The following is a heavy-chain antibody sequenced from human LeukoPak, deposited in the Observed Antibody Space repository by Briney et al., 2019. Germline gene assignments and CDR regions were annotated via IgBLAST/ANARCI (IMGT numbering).Heavy chain of an antibody. J-gene: IGHJ6*02. CDR3: AKDRVYRSTWYGGMDV. CDR2: ISGSGGST. V-gene: IGHV3-23*01. D-gene: IGHD6-13*01. Sequence: TGGSLRLSCAASGVTFSNYAMSWVRQAPGKGLEWVAAISGSGGSTYYADSVKGRFTISRDNSKNTLYLEMNSLRAEDTAVYYCAKDRVYRSTWYGGMDVWGQGTTVTVSS. CDR1: GVTFSNYA.